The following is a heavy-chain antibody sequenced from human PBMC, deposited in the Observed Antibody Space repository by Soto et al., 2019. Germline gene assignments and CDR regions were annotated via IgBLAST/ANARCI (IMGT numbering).Heavy chain of an antibody. CDR3: ARSIVTPSAMFEH. V-gene: IGHV4-30-2*01. CDR1: VGSVNRGCYS. J-gene: IGHJ5*02. Sequence: SETLSFTCAVSVGSVNRGCYSWSWILHTPGKGLEWLAYIYRTWHTIYNPSLNSRATISLDEPNNQFSLHLTYVTAADTAVYYCARSIVTPSAMFEHWGKGLLVTVSS. CDR2: IYRTWHT. D-gene: IGHD2-15*01.